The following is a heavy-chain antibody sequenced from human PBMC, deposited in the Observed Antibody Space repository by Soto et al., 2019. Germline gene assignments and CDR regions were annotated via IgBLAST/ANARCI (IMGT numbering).Heavy chain of an antibody. D-gene: IGHD2-2*01. CDR3: ARESSSTSANWFDP. CDR1: GYTFTSYG. J-gene: IGHJ5*02. Sequence: ASVKVSCKASGYTFTSYGISWVRQAPGQGLEWMGWISAYNGNTNYAQKLQGRVTMTTDTSTSTAYMELRSLRAEDTAVYYCARESSSTSANWFDPWGQGTLVTVSS. V-gene: IGHV1-18*01. CDR2: ISAYNGNT.